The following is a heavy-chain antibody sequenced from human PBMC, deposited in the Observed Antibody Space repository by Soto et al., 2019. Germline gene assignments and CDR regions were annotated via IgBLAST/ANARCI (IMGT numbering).Heavy chain of an antibody. CDR2: ISAYNGNT. V-gene: IGHV1-18*01. J-gene: IGHJ6*02. CDR3: ARDQKGLYYYYYCCMDV. CDR1: GYTFTSYG. Sequence: ASVKVSCKASGYTFTSYGISWVRQAPGQGLEWMGWISAYNGNTNYAQKLQGRVTMTTDTSTSTAYMELRSLRSDDTAVYYCARDQKGLYYYYYCCMDVWDQGTTVTVSS.